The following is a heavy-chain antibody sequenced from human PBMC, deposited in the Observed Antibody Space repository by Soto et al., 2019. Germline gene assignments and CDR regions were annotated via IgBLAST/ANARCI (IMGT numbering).Heavy chain of an antibody. V-gene: IGHV1-3*05. D-gene: IGHD1-26*01. CDR3: LSNATTEDYYDGMEV. J-gene: IGHJ6*02. CDR2: INAGNGNT. CDR1: GYTFTSYA. Sequence: QVQLVQSGAEEKKPGASVKVSCKASGYTFTSYAMHWVLQAPGQRLEWMGWINAGNGNTKYSQKFQGRVTITRDTSASTAYMELSSLRSEDTAVYYCLSNATTEDYYDGMEVWGQRHTVTVSS.